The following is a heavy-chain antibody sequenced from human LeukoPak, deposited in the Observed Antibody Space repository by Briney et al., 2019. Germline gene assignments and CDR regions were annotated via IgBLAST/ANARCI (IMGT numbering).Heavy chain of an antibody. V-gene: IGHV3-30*02. CDR3: AREGYSSGYIDY. CDR1: GFNFSNYD. Sequence: GGSLRLSCAASGFNFSNYDMHWVRQAPGKGLEWVAFIRYDGSDKYYADSVKGRFTISRDNSKNTLYLQMNSLRAEDTAVYYCAREGYSSGYIDYWGQGTLVTVSS. J-gene: IGHJ4*02. CDR2: IRYDGSDK. D-gene: IGHD3-22*01.